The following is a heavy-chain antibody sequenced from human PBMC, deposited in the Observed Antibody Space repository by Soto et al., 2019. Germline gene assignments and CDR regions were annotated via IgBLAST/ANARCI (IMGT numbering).Heavy chain of an antibody. CDR3: ARMQATYYYDSSGYFGEGDDAFDI. CDR1: GYTFTSYA. J-gene: IGHJ3*02. V-gene: IGHV7-4-1*01. Sequence: ASVKVSCKASGYTFTSYAMNWVRQAPGQGLEWMGWINTNTGNPTYAQGFTGRFVFSLDTSVSTAYLQICSLKAEDTAVYYCARMQATYYYDSSGYFGEGDDAFDIWGQGTMVTVSS. D-gene: IGHD3-22*01. CDR2: INTNTGNP.